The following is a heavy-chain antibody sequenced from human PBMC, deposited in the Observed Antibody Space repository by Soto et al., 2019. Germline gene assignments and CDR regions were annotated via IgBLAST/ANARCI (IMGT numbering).Heavy chain of an antibody. J-gene: IGHJ6*02. CDR3: ALVRGVIDTHGEYYYYGMDV. CDR2: TYYRSKWYN. Sequence: PSQTLSLTCVICGDRVSSNRSSCNWIRESPSRGLECPGRTYYRSKWYNDYAVSVKSRITINQDTSKNQFSLQLNSVTPEDTAVYYCALVRGVIDTHGEYYYYGMDVWGQGTTVTVSS. V-gene: IGHV6-1*01. CDR1: GDRVSSNRSS. D-gene: IGHD3-10*01.